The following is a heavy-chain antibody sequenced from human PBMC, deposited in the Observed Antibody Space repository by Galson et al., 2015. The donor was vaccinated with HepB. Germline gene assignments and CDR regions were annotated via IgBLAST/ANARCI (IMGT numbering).Heavy chain of an antibody. D-gene: IGHD3-22*01. Sequence: QSGAEVTKPGESLRISCKGSGYSFTSYWISWVRQVPGKGLEWMGRIDPSDSYTNYSPSFQGHVTISADKSISTAYLQWSSLKASDTAMYYCARQGYDSSGYYYAGGDYWGQGPLVTVSS. CDR3: ARQGYDSSGYYYAGGDY. V-gene: IGHV5-10-1*01. CDR2: IDPSDSYT. J-gene: IGHJ4*02. CDR1: GYSFTSYW.